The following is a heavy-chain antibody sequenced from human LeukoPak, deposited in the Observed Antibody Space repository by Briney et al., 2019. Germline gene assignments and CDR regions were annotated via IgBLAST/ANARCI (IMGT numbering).Heavy chain of an antibody. Sequence: GESLRLSCAASGFTFSTYGMHWVRQAPDKGLEWVAFIRYDESNKYYGDSVKGRFTISRDNAENTLYLQMDSLRAEDTAMYFCAKGGEYSSGWHEYFQNWGQGTLVTVSS. CDR2: IRYDESNK. V-gene: IGHV3-30*02. J-gene: IGHJ1*01. CDR1: GFTFSTYG. D-gene: IGHD6-19*01. CDR3: AKGGEYSSGWHEYFQN.